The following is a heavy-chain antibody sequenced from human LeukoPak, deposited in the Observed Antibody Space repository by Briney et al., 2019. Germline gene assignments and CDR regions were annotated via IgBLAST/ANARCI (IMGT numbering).Heavy chain of an antibody. D-gene: IGHD6-13*01. CDR1: GFTFSSYG. CDR2: IRYDGSNK. Sequence: GGSLRLSCAASGFTFSSYGMHWVRQAPGKGLEWVAFIRYDGSNKYYADSVKGRFTISRDNSKNTLYLQMNSLRAEDTAVYYCAKDATLPYSSSWYRDFDYWGQGTPVTVSS. J-gene: IGHJ4*02. V-gene: IGHV3-30*02. CDR3: AKDATLPYSSSWYRDFDY.